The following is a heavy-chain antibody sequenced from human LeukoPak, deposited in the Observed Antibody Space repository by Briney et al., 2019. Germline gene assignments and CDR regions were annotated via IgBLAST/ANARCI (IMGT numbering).Heavy chain of an antibody. J-gene: IGHJ5*02. CDR3: ARVSTNGLSNWFDP. CDR2: INYGGKT. Sequence: SETLSLTCTVSGGSIGNYYWTFIRQPPGKELEWIGYINYGGKTFYNPSLKSRLTISIDTPSNQFSLKLTSVIAADTAVYFCARVSTNGLSNWFDPWGQGTLVTVSS. CDR1: GGSIGNYY. D-gene: IGHD2-8*01. V-gene: IGHV4-59*01.